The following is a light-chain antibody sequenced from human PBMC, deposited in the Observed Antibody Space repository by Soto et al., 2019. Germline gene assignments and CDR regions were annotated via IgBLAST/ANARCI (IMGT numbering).Light chain of an antibody. Sequence: SYELTQPPSVSVALGQTATITCGGNNIGGKNVHWYQQKPGQAPVLVIYRDYNRPSGIPERFSGSNSGHTATLTISRVQPGDEADYYCQVWDNRGYVFGTGTKV. CDR1: NIGGKN. J-gene: IGLJ1*01. V-gene: IGLV3-9*01. CDR3: QVWDNRGYV. CDR2: RDY.